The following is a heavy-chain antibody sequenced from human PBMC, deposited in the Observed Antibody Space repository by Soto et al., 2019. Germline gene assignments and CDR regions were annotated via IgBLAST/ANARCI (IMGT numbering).Heavy chain of an antibody. J-gene: IGHJ4*02. D-gene: IGHD3-22*01. Sequence: GGSLRLSCAASGFTFSSYAMRWVRQAPGKGLEWVSAISGSGGSTYYADSVKGRFTISRDNSKNTLYLQMNSLRAEDTAVYYCAKDPYDSSGYYGYYFDYWGQGTLVTVSS. CDR3: AKDPYDSSGYYGYYFDY. V-gene: IGHV3-23*01. CDR1: GFTFSSYA. CDR2: ISGSGGST.